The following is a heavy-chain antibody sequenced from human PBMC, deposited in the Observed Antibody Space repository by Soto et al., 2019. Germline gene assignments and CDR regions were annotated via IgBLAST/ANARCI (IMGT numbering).Heavy chain of an antibody. CDR1: GYTFTSYY. J-gene: IGHJ4*02. CDR2: INPSGGII. V-gene: IGHV1-46*04. D-gene: IGHD6-25*01. CDR3: GRDREGDGYNFDY. Sequence: ASVKVSCKASGYTFTSYYMHWVRQAPGQGLEWMGIINPSGGIIHYADSVKGRFTISRDNAKNSLYLQMNSLRADDTAVYYCGRDREGDGYNFDYWGQGTLVTVSS.